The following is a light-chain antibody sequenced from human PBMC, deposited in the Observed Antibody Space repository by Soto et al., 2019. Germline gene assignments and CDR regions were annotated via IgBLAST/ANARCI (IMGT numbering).Light chain of an antibody. CDR2: DAS. V-gene: IGKV3-11*01. CDR1: QSVSSY. J-gene: IGKJ4*01. CDR3: QQRIHWPPLT. Sequence: EIVLTQSPATLSLSPGERATLSCRASQSVSSYLAWYQQKPGQAPRLLIYDASNRATGIPARFSGSGSGTDFTLTISSLEPEDFAVYYCQQRIHWPPLTGGGGTKVQLK.